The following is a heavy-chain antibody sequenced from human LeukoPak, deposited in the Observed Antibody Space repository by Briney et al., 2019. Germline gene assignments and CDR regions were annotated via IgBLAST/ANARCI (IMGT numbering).Heavy chain of an antibody. CDR1: GFTFSSYG. J-gene: IGHJ4*02. D-gene: IGHD6-19*01. CDR3: ARVKPGLAVGIDY. V-gene: IGHV3-30*04. Sequence: SGGSLRLSCAASGFTFSSYGMHWVRQAPGKGLEWVAVISYDGSNKYYADSVKGRFTISRDNAKNSLYLQMNSLRAEDTAVYYCARVKPGLAVGIDYWGQGTLVTVSS. CDR2: ISYDGSNK.